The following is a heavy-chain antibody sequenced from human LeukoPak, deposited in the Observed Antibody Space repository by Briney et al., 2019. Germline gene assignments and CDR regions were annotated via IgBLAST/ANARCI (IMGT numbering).Heavy chain of an antibody. V-gene: IGHV4-61*05. CDR3: ARGNYYDSSGYYLLSSYFDY. Sequence: SETLSLTCTVSGGSISSSSYYWSWIRQPPGKGLEWIGYIYYSGSTNYNPSLKSRVTISVDTSKNQFSLKLSSVTAANTAVYYCARGNYYDSSGYYLLSSYFDYWGQGTLVTVSS. J-gene: IGHJ4*02. D-gene: IGHD3-22*01. CDR1: GGSISSSSYY. CDR2: IYYSGST.